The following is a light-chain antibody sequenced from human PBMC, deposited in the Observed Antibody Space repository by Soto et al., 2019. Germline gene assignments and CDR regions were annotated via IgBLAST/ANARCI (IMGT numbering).Light chain of an antibody. Sequence: DIQLTQSPSFLYASVGDRVTITCRASQGISSYLAWYHQKPGKAPQLLIYDASTLQSGVPSRFSGSGSGTEFSLTINSLQPEDFATYYCQQLDSYPITFGPGTRLDIK. CDR3: QQLDSYPIT. CDR1: QGISSY. V-gene: IGKV1-9*01. CDR2: DAS. J-gene: IGKJ5*01.